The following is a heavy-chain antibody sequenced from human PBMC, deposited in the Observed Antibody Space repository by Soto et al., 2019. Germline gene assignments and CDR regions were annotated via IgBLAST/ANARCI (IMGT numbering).Heavy chain of an antibody. CDR2: INSDGSST. Sequence: GGSLRLSCAASGFTFSSYWMHWVRQAPGKGLVWVSRINSDGSSTSYADSVKGRFTISRDNAKNTLYLQMNSLRAEDTAVYYCARDIIPGDYQYYYYYGMDVWGQGTTVTVSS. D-gene: IGHD4-17*01. V-gene: IGHV3-74*01. J-gene: IGHJ6*02. CDR1: GFTFSSYW. CDR3: ARDIIPGDYQYYYYYGMDV.